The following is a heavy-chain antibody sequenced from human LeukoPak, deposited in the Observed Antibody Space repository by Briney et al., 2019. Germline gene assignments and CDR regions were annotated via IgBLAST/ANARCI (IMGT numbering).Heavy chain of an antibody. D-gene: IGHD3-22*01. CDR2: IYYSGST. Sequence: SETLSLTCTVSGGSISSYYWSWIRQPPGKGLGWIGYIYYSGSTNYNPSLKSRVTISVDTSKNQFSLKLSSVSAADTAVYYCARVRGYYDSSGYYYGNDAFDIWGQGTMVTVSS. CDR3: ARVRGYYDSSGYYYGNDAFDI. J-gene: IGHJ3*02. V-gene: IGHV4-59*01. CDR1: GGSISSYY.